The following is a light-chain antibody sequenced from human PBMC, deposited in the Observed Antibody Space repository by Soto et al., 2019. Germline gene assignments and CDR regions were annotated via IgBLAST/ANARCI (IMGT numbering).Light chain of an antibody. J-gene: IGKJ1*01. CDR1: QSISSIY. CDR3: QQYFSSPGT. V-gene: IGKV3-20*01. CDR2: GAS. Sequence: VLTQSPGTLSLSPGERATLSCRASQSISSIYLAWYQQKPGQTPRLLIYGASTRATGIPDRFSGSGSGTDFTLTISSLEPEDFAVYYCQQYFSSPGTFGQGTKVEIK.